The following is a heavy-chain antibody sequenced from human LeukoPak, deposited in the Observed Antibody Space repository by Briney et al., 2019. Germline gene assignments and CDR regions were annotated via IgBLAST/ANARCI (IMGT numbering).Heavy chain of an antibody. CDR2: IYTSGSA. V-gene: IGHV4-4*07. D-gene: IGHD6-13*01. Sequence: PSETLSLTCTVSGGSISSYYWSWIRQPAGKGLEWIGRIYTSGSANYNPSLRSRVTMSVDTSRNQFSLKLSSVTAADTAVYYCARDGTAAGQSFDYWGQGTLVTVSS. CDR3: ARDGTAAGQSFDY. CDR1: GGSISSYY. J-gene: IGHJ4*02.